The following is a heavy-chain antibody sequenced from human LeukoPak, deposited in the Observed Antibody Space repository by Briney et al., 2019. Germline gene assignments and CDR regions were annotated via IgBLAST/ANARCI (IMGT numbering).Heavy chain of an antibody. CDR1: GFTFDDYG. J-gene: IGHJ3*02. CDR3: ARKGYFSDDAFDI. CDR2: INWNGGST. Sequence: GGSLRLSCAASGFTFDDYGTSWVRQAPGKGLEWVSGINWNGGSTGYADSVKGRFTISRDNAKKSLYLQMNSLRAEDTAVYYCARKGYFSDDAFDIWGQGTMVTVSS. D-gene: IGHD2-15*01. V-gene: IGHV3-20*04.